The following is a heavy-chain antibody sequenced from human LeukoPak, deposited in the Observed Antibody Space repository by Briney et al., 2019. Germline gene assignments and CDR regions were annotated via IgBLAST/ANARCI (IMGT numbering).Heavy chain of an antibody. J-gene: IGHJ4*02. D-gene: IGHD1-7*01. CDR2: ISSSSSYI. CDR1: GFAFSSYS. CDR3: AREAFNLNYCFDY. V-gene: IGHV3-21*01. Sequence: PGGSLRLSCAASGFAFSSYSMNWVRQAPGKGLEWVSSISSSSSYIHYADSLKGRFTISRDDAKNSLFLQMNSLRADDTAEYYCAREAFNLNYCFDYWGQGPLVSVSS.